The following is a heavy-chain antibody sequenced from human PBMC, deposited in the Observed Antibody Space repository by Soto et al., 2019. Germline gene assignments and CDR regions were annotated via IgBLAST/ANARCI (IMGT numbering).Heavy chain of an antibody. J-gene: IGHJ4*02. CDR2: IIPILGIP. Sequence: QVQLVQSGAEVKKPGSSVKVSCKASGGTFSSYSISWVRQAPGQGLEWMGRIIPILGIPNYAHKFQGGVTITADKSTSTAYMEVSSLRSEDTAVYYCARGSRDTAMVTTYDSWGQGTLVTVSS. V-gene: IGHV1-69*02. CDR1: GGTFSSYS. D-gene: IGHD5-18*01. CDR3: ARGSRDTAMVTTYDS.